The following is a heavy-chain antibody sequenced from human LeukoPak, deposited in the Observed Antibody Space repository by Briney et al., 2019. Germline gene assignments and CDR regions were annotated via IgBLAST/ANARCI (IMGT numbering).Heavy chain of an antibody. CDR3: ARHGSYSSGWYPYYFDY. J-gene: IGHJ4*02. Sequence: PSETLSLTCTVSGGSISSSSYYWGWIRQPPGKGLEWIGSIYYSGSTYYNPSLKSRVTISVDTSKNQFSLKLSSVTAAETAVYYCARHGSYSSGWYPYYFDYWGQGTLVTVSS. CDR2: IYYSGST. D-gene: IGHD6-19*01. V-gene: IGHV4-39*01. CDR1: GGSISSSSYY.